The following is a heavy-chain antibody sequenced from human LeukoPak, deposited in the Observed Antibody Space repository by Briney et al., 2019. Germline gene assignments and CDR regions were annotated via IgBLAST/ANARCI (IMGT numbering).Heavy chain of an antibody. V-gene: IGHV4-59*12. CDR1: GGSISSYY. CDR2: IYYSGST. J-gene: IGHJ4*02. Sequence: SETLSLTCTVSGGSISSYYWSWIRQPPGKGLEWIGYIYYSGSTNYNPSLKSRVTISVDTSKNQFSLTVSSMTAADTAVYYCARYNYGSGSLDYWGQGTLVTVSS. D-gene: IGHD3-10*01. CDR3: ARYNYGSGSLDY.